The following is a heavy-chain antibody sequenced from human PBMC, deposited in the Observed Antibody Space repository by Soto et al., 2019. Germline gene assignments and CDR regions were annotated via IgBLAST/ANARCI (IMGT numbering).Heavy chain of an antibody. CDR3: ARVGMVGTVLGSWFDA. D-gene: IGHD6-19*01. J-gene: IGHJ5*02. V-gene: IGHV4-4*07. CDR2: IYTTGST. CDR1: GGSISSYY. Sequence: SETLSLTCTVSGGSISSYYWSWIRQPAGKGLEWIGRIYTTGSTSYNPSLKSRVTMSVDTSKNHFSLKLRSVTAADTAVYYCARVGMVGTVLGSWFDAWGQGALVTVSS.